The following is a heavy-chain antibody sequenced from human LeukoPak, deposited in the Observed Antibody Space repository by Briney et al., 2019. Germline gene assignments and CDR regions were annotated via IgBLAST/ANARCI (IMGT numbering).Heavy chain of an antibody. J-gene: IGHJ5*02. Sequence: ASVKVSCKASGYTFTSYAISWVRQAPGQGLEWKGRIIPILGIANYAQKFQGRVTITADKSTSTAYMELSSLRSEDTAVYYCARAHPRFDPWGQGTLVTVSS. CDR3: ARAHPRFDP. CDR2: IIPILGIA. CDR1: GYTFTSYA. V-gene: IGHV1-69*04.